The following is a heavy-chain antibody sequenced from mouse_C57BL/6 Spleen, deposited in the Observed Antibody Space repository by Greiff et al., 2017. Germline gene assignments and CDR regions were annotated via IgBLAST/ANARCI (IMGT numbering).Heavy chain of an antibody. J-gene: IGHJ3*01. Sequence: QVQLKQSGAELVKPGASVKLSCKASGYTFTEYTIHWVKQRSGQGLEWIGWFYPGSGSIKYNEKFKDKATLTADKSSSTVYMELSRLTSEDSAVYFCARHEEPELRLRAWFAYWGQGTLVTVSA. CDR2: FYPGSGSI. V-gene: IGHV1-62-2*01. CDR1: GYTFTEYT. CDR3: ARHEEPELRLRAWFAY. D-gene: IGHD3-2*02.